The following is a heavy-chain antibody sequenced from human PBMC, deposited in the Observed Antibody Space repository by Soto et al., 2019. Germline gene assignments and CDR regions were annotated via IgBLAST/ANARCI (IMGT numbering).Heavy chain of an antibody. J-gene: IGHJ4*02. CDR3: AHRLGYSSSWYRAPFDY. D-gene: IGHD6-13*01. CDR1: GFSLSTSGVG. Sequence: QITLKESGPTLVKPTQTLTLTCTFSGFSLSTSGVGVGWIRQPPGKALEWLALIYWDDDKRYSPSLKSRLTITKDTSKNQVVLTMTNMDPVDTAPYYCAHRLGYSSSWYRAPFDYWGQGTLVTVSS. V-gene: IGHV2-5*02. CDR2: IYWDDDK.